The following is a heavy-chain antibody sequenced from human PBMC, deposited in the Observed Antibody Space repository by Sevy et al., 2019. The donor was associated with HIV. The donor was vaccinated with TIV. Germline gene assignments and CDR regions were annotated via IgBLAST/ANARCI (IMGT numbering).Heavy chain of an antibody. CDR2: IYHSGST. CDR1: GYSISSGYY. Sequence: SETLSLTCAVSGYSISSGYYWGWIRQPPAKGLEWIGSIYHSGSTYYNPSLKSRVTISVDTSKNQFSLKLSSVTAADTAVYYCARDRSGSYYYFDYWGQGTLVTVSS. D-gene: IGHD1-26*01. V-gene: IGHV4-38-2*02. CDR3: ARDRSGSYYYFDY. J-gene: IGHJ4*02.